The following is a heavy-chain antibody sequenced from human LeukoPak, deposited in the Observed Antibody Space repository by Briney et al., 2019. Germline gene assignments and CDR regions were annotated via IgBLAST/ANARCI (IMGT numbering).Heavy chain of an antibody. CDR2: IYYSGST. CDR3: ARHEFFDSSGYYPLRH. CDR1: GGSISGYY. V-gene: IGHV4-59*08. Sequence: SETLSLTCTVSGGSISGYYWSWIRQPPGKGLEWIAFIYYSGSTDYNPSLKSRVTTSVDTSKNQFSLKLSSVTAADTAVYYCARHEFFDSSGYYPLRHWGQGTLVTVSS. D-gene: IGHD3-22*01. J-gene: IGHJ4*02.